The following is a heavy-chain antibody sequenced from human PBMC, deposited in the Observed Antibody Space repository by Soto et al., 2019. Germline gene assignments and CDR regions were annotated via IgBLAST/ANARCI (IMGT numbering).Heavy chain of an antibody. Sequence: PGGSLRLSCAASGFTFSSYGMHWVRQAPGKGLEWVAVISYDGSNKYYADSVKGRFTISRDNSKNTLYLQMNSLRAEDTAVYYCANPSDYYDSSGYYPGYWGQGTLVTVSS. D-gene: IGHD3-22*01. V-gene: IGHV3-30*18. CDR1: GFTFSSYG. CDR3: ANPSDYYDSSGYYPGY. CDR2: ISYDGSNK. J-gene: IGHJ4*02.